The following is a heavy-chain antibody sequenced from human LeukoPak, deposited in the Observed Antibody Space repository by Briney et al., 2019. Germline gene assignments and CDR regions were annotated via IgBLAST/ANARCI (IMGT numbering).Heavy chain of an antibody. V-gene: IGHV4-59*08. CDR2: IYYSGST. CDR3: ARRAGGWTPANYFDY. Sequence: SETLSLTCTVSGGSISGYYWSWIQQPPGKGLEWIGYIYYSGSTNYNPSLKSRVTISVDTSKNQFSLKLSSVTAVDTAVYYCARRAGGWTPANYFDYWGQGTLVTVSS. CDR1: GGSISGYY. D-gene: IGHD6-19*01. J-gene: IGHJ4*02.